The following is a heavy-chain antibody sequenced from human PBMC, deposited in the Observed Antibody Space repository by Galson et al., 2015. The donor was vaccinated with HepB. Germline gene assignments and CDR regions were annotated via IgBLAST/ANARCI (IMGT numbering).Heavy chain of an antibody. J-gene: IGHJ6*02. CDR3: ARFTISGYGLDV. D-gene: IGHD3-3*01. CDR2: INTNTGNP. Sequence: SVKVSCKASGYILTKYAINWVRQAPGQGLEWMGWINTNTGNPTYAQAFTGRFVFSLDTSVSTTYLQINSLKAEDTAIYYCARFTISGYGLDVWGLGTTVTVSS. CDR1: GYILTKYA. V-gene: IGHV7-4-1*02.